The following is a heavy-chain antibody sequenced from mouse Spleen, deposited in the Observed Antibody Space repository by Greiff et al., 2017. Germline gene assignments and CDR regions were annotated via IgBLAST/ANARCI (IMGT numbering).Heavy chain of an antibody. CDR2: ISSGSSTN. CDR1: GFTFSDYG. Sequence: EVKVVESGGGLVKPGGSLKLSCAASGFTFSDYGMHWVRQAPEKGLEWVAYISSGSSTNYYADTVKGRFTISRDNAKNTLFLQMTSLRSEDTAMYYCAKPPPYYGSSYWYFDVWGTGTTVTVSS. J-gene: IGHJ1*03. V-gene: IGHV5-17*01. CDR3: AKPPPYYGSSYWYFDV. D-gene: IGHD1-1*01.